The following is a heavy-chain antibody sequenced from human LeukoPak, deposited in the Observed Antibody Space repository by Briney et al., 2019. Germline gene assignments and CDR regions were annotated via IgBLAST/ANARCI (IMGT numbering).Heavy chain of an antibody. CDR2: IIPIFGTA. V-gene: IGHV1-69*05. CDR1: GGTFSSYA. Sequence: SVKVSCKASGGTFSSYAISWVRQAPGQGLEWMGGIIPIFGTANYAQKFQGRVTITTDESTSTAYMELSSLRSEDTAVYYCARVNNPGSSSSRRYFDYWGQGTLVTVSS. D-gene: IGHD6-6*01. J-gene: IGHJ4*02. CDR3: ARVNNPGSSSSRRYFDY.